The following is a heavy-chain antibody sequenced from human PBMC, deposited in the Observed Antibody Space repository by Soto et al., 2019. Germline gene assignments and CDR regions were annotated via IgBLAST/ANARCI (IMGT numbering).Heavy chain of an antibody. Sequence: EVQLVESGGSLVQPGGSLRLSCAASGFTFSDHFMDWVRQAPGKGLEWVGRIDNKANSYTTYYAASVKGRFTISRDDSEKSMYLEMNSLKTDDTAMYHCARVFGKAASGSWWSWLDDWGQGTLVTVSS. J-gene: IGHJ5*02. CDR3: ARVFGKAASGSWWSWLDD. V-gene: IGHV3-72*01. CDR1: GFTFSDHF. D-gene: IGHD3-22*01. CDR2: IDNKANSYTT.